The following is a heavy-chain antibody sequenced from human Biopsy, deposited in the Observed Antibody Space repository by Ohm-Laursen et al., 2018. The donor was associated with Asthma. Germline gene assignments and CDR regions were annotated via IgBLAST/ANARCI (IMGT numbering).Heavy chain of an antibody. Sequence: GTLSLTCTLNRGPFRGYVWAWIRQPPGKGPEWIGEIPQGGVTTVNPSLKSRVTISMDPSKSQLYLSLRSLTAADTAVYYCASGPQWSGLDIWGQGTTVTVSS. CDR2: IPQGGVT. V-gene: IGHV4-34*01. J-gene: IGHJ6*02. D-gene: IGHD2-8*01. CDR1: RGPFRGYV. CDR3: ASGPQWSGLDI.